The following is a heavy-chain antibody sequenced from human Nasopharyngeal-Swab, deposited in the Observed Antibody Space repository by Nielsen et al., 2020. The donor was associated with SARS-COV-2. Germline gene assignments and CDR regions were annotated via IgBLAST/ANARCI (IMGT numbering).Heavy chain of an antibody. D-gene: IGHD2-2*01. V-gene: IGHV4-61*01. CDR1: GGSVSRGSHY. CDR2: IFYTGNT. J-gene: IGHJ4*02. Sequence: GSLRLSSTVSGGSVSRGSHYWTWIRQPPGKELEWIGYIFYTGNTNYNPSLESRVTMSIDTSKNQFSLKLSSVTAADTAVYYCARDRGDLRKYHFDSWGQGTQIAVSS. CDR3: ARDRGDLRKYHFDS.